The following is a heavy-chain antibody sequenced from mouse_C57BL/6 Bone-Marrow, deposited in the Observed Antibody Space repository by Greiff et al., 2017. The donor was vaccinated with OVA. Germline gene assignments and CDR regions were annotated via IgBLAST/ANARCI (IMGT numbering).Heavy chain of an antibody. CDR1: GYTFTSYW. J-gene: IGHJ4*01. D-gene: IGHD2-3*01. CDR2: IHPNSGST. V-gene: IGHV1-64*01. Sequence: VQLQQPGAELVKPGASVKLSCKASGYTFTSYWMHWVKQRPGQGLEWIGMIHPNSGSTNYNEKFKSKATLTVDKSSSTAYMQISSLTSEDSAVYYCANDDGYYPYAMDYWGQGTSVTVSS. CDR3: ANDDGYYPYAMDY.